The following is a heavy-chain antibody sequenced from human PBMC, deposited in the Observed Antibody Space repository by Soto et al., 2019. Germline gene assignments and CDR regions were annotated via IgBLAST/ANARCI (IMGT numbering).Heavy chain of an antibody. J-gene: IGHJ6*02. Sequence: ASVKVSCKTSGYTFTSYAMHWVRQAPGQRLEWMGWINAGNGNTKYSQKFQGRVTITRDTSASTAYMELSSLRSEDTAVYYCASSYSNYALIDYYYYGMDVWGQGTTVTVSS. D-gene: IGHD4-4*01. CDR1: GYTFTSYA. CDR3: ASSYSNYALIDYYYYGMDV. V-gene: IGHV1-3*01. CDR2: INAGNGNT.